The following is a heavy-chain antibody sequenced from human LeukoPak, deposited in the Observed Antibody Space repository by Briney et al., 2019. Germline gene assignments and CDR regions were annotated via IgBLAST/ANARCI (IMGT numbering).Heavy chain of an antibody. J-gene: IGHJ6*02. V-gene: IGHV4-4*07. CDR3: ARNEVGTTVYGMDV. CDR1: GVSISPYY. D-gene: IGHD1-26*01. CDR2: MSVSGTT. Sequence: SETLSLTRTVSGVSISPYYGSWIRQPAGKGLEWIGRMSVSGTTNYNPSLKSRVTMSLDTSKNQFSLKLSSVTAVDTAVYYCARNEVGTTVYGMDVWGQGTTVTVSS.